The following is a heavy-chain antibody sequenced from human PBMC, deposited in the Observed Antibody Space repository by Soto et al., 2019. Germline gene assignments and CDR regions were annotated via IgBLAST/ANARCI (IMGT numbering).Heavy chain of an antibody. J-gene: IGHJ4*02. Sequence: QVQLVQSGAEVKRPGASVKVSCKASGYTFTSYGISWVRQAPGQGREWMGWISAYNGNTNYAQKLQGRVTMTTDTSTSTAYMELRSLRSDDTAVYYCARAVSYYDFWSGYFDYWGQGTLVTVSS. D-gene: IGHD3-3*01. V-gene: IGHV1-18*01. CDR3: ARAVSYYDFWSGYFDY. CDR2: ISAYNGNT. CDR1: GYTFTSYG.